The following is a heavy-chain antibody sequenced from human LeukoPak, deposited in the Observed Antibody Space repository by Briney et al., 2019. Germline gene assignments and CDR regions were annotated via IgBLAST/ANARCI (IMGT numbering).Heavy chain of an antibody. D-gene: IGHD3-16*01. Sequence: GGSLRLSCAASEFTFTSYAFHWARQAPGKGREWIAFISYDGSNRFYADSVKGRFTISRDNSKNTLYLQMYSLRAEDTAVYYCARDLGPTYCILDYWGQGTLVTVSS. CDR1: EFTFTSYA. V-gene: IGHV3-30-3*01. CDR3: ARDLGPTYCILDY. CDR2: ISYDGSNR. J-gene: IGHJ4*02.